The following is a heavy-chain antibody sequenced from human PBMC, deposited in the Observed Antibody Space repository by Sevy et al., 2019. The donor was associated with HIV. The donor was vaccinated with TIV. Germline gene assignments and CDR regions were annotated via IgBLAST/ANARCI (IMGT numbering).Heavy chain of an antibody. J-gene: IGHJ4*02. CDR1: GFTFSYYA. Sequence: GESLKISCAASGFTFSYYAMSWVRQTPGKGLQWVSGISGSGGSTDYADSVKGRFTISRDNAKNTLYLQMNSLRAEDTAVYYCAKFQDVGATFVDYWGQGTLLTVSS. CDR2: ISGSGGST. V-gene: IGHV3-23*01. CDR3: AKFQDVGATFVDY. D-gene: IGHD1-26*01.